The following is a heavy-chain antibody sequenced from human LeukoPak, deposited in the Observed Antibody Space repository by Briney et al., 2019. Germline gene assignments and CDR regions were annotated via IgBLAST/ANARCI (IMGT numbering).Heavy chain of an antibody. Sequence: SETLSLTCTVSGGSIRSYYWSWIRQPPGKGLEWIGYIYYSGSTNYNPSLKSRVTISVDTSKNQFSLKLSSVTAADTAVYYCARGQYCTNGVCYHDAFDIWGQGTMVTVSS. D-gene: IGHD2-8*01. J-gene: IGHJ3*02. CDR1: GGSIRSYY. CDR3: ARGQYCTNGVCYHDAFDI. CDR2: IYYSGST. V-gene: IGHV4-59*01.